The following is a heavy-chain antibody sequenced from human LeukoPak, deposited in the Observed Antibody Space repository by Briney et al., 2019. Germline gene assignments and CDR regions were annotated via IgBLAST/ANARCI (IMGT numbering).Heavy chain of an antibody. V-gene: IGHV3-30*18. CDR2: ISYDGSNK. CDR3: AKREVLHFDY. CDR1: GFTFSNAW. J-gene: IGHJ4*02. Sequence: QSGGSLRLSCAASGFTFSNAWMHWVRQAPGKGLEWVAVISYDGSNKYYADSVKGRFTISRDNSKNTLYLQMNSLRAEDTAVYYCAKREVLHFDYWGQGTLVTVSS.